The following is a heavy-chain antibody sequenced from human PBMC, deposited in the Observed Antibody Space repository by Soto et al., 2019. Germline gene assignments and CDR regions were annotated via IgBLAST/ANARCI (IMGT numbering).Heavy chain of an antibody. CDR1: GFTFDDYA. J-gene: IGHJ4*02. V-gene: IGHV3-9*01. D-gene: IGHD3-22*01. Sequence: EVQLVESGGGLVQPGRSLRLSCAASGFTFDDYAMHWVRQAPWKGLEWVSGISWNSGSIGYADSVKGRFTISRDNAKNSLYLQMNSLRAEDTALYYCAKDISGHYDSSGPSHPFDYWGQGTLVTVSS. CDR3: AKDISGHYDSSGPSHPFDY. CDR2: ISWNSGSI.